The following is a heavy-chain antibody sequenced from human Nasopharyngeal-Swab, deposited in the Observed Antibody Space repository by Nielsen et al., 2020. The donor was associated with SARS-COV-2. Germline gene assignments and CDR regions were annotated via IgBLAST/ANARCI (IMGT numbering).Heavy chain of an antibody. CDR3: ATYSSGSYFYFDS. V-gene: IGHV4-61*01. CDR2: IYYSGST. Sequence: SDTLSLTCTVSGGSVSTHSHYWSWIRQPPGKGLEWIVYIYYSGSTNYNPSLKSRVTISLDTSKNQFSLRLNSVTAADTAVYYCATYSSGSYFYFDSWGQGTLVTISS. D-gene: IGHD3-22*01. CDR1: GGSVSTHSHY. J-gene: IGHJ4*02.